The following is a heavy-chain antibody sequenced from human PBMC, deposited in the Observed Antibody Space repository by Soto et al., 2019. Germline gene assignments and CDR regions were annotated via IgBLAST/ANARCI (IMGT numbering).Heavy chain of an antibody. CDR1: GFTFSRYV. Sequence: EVQLLESGGGLVQPGGSLRLPCAASGFTFSRYVMSWVRQAPGKGLEWVSGISGRGGSTYHADSAKGRFTISRDKSKNTLYLQMNSLRAEDTAIYYCAKGKISSGWLLDYWGQGTLVTVS. D-gene: IGHD6-19*01. V-gene: IGHV3-23*01. CDR3: AKGKISSGWLLDY. J-gene: IGHJ4*02. CDR2: ISGRGGST.